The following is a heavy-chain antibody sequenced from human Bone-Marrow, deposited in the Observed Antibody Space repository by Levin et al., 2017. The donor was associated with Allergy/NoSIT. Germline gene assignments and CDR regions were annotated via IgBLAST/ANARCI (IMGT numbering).Heavy chain of an antibody. CDR3: ARDPPSDYDSVWGSYRGYYFDY. V-gene: IGHV3-30*04. CDR1: RFTFSSYA. CDR2: ISSDGSNK. Sequence: GGSLRLSCAPSRFTFSSYAMHWVRQAPGKGLEWVAVISSDGSNKYYADSVKGRFTISRDNSQNMLYLHMTSLRPEDTAVYYCARDPPSDYDSVWGSYRGYYFDYWGQGTLVTVSS. J-gene: IGHJ4*02. D-gene: IGHD3-16*02.